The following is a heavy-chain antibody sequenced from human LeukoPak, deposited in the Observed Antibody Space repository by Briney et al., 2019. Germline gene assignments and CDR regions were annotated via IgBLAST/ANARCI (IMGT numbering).Heavy chain of an antibody. J-gene: IGHJ4*02. Sequence: GGSLTLSCAASGFTFSSYGMSWVRQAPGKGREWVSAISGSGSNTYYAASMKGRFTISRNNSKNTLYLQMNSMRAEDTAVYYCAKGRAGNYYYDSSDYWGQGTLVTVSS. D-gene: IGHD3-22*01. CDR1: GFTFSSYG. CDR2: ISGSGSNT. CDR3: AKGRAGNYYYDSSDY. V-gene: IGHV3-23*01.